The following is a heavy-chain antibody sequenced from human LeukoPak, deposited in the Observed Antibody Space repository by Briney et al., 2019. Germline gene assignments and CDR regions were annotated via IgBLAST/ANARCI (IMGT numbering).Heavy chain of an antibody. J-gene: IGHJ4*02. V-gene: IGHV3-23*01. D-gene: IGHD2-15*01. Sequence: PGGSLRLSCAAPGFTFSSYAMSWVRQAPGKGLEWVSAISGSGGSTYYADSVKGRFTISRDNSKNTLYLQMNSLRAEDTAVYYSAKPDIVVVVDAFDYCGQGTLVTVSS. CDR2: ISGSGGST. CDR1: GFTFSSYA. CDR3: AKPDIVVVVDAFDY.